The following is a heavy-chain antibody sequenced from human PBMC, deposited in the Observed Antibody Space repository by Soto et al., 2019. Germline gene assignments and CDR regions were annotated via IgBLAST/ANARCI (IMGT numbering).Heavy chain of an antibody. Sequence: SETLSLTCRVSGGSISDYYWSWIRQPPGQGLELIGYIYHSGRTNYNPSLRSRVTISVDTSKTQSSLKLSSVTAADTAVYFCARNKYNNQWGSDGFDPWGKGTMVT. J-gene: IGHJ5*02. CDR2: IYHSGRT. V-gene: IGHV4-59*01. CDR3: ARNKYNNQWGSDGFDP. D-gene: IGHD3-16*01. CDR1: GGSISDYY.